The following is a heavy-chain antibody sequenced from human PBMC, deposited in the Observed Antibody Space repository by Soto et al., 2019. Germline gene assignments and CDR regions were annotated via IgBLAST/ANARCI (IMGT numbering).Heavy chain of an antibody. V-gene: IGHV3-15*01. CDR3: TKDNPSRWELLAF. CDR1: GFTFSSYG. D-gene: IGHD1-26*01. J-gene: IGHJ4*02. CDR2: IKSKTDGGTT. Sequence: VQLVESGGGVVQPGRSLRLSCAASGFTFSSYGMHWVRQAPGTGLEWVGRIKSKTDGGTTDYAAPVKGSFTISRDDSKNTLYLQMTRLKTEDTAVYYWTKDNPSRWELLAFWGQGTLVTVSS.